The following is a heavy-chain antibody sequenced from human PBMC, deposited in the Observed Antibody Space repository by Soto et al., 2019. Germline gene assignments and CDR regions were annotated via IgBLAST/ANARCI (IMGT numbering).Heavy chain of an antibody. CDR3: ARHVHNGIVGAIDAFDI. J-gene: IGHJ3*02. V-gene: IGHV5-10-1*01. CDR1: GYSFTSYW. CDR2: IDPSDSYT. D-gene: IGHD1-26*01. Sequence: GESLKISCKGSGYSFTSYWISWVRQMPGKGLEWMGRIDPSDSYTNYSPSFQGHVTISADKSISTAYLQWSSLKASDTAMYYCARHVHNGIVGAIDAFDIWGQGTMVTVSS.